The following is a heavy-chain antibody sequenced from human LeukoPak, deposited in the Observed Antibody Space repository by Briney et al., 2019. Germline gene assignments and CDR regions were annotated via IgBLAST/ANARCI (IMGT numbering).Heavy chain of an antibody. D-gene: IGHD1-14*01. V-gene: IGHV2-5*01. CDR1: DLSGLTSRVP. Sequence: SGPTLVQPTRPLTLTWTLSDLSGLTSRVPGGWIREPPVNTLEWLALIYGNDYKRYSPSLKSRLTITKDPSKNQVVLTMTTMDPVDPATDYGAHASAGIAAWSHNWGQGTLVTVSS. CDR2: IYGNDYK. CDR3: AHASAGIAAWSHN. J-gene: IGHJ4*02.